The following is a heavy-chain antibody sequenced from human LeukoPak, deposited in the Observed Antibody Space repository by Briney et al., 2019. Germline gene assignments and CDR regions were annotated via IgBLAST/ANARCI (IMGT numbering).Heavy chain of an antibody. D-gene: IGHD6-19*01. CDR1: GDSISSSTYY. CDR2: IYYNGRT. V-gene: IGHV4-39*07. Sequence: SETLSLTCTVSGDSISSSTYYWGWIRQPPGKGLEWIGSIYYNGRTYYSPSLKSRVTISIDTSNQFSLRLDSMTAADTAVYYCVRDPRSAVAADWFDPWGQGTLVTVSS. CDR3: VRDPRSAVAADWFDP. J-gene: IGHJ5*02.